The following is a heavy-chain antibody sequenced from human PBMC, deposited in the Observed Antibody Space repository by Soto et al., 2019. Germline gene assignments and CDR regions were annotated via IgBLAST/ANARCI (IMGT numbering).Heavy chain of an antibody. CDR2: IYYSGST. Sequence: SETLSLTCTVSGGSISSSSYYWGWIRQPPGKGLEWIGSIYYSGSTYYNPSLKSRVTISVDTSKNQFSLKLSSVTDADTAVYYCARLYSSGWYLNWYFDYWGQGTLVTVSS. J-gene: IGHJ4*02. CDR3: ARLYSSGWYLNWYFDY. D-gene: IGHD6-19*01. V-gene: IGHV4-39*01. CDR1: GGSISSSSYY.